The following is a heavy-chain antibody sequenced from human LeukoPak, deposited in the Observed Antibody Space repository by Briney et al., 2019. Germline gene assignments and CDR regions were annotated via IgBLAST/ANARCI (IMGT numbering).Heavy chain of an antibody. V-gene: IGHV4-31*03. J-gene: IGHJ3*01. CDR3: ARIYRGTYSRDV. Sequence: SQTLSLTCTVSGGSISSGGYYWSWIRQHPGKGLEWIGYIYDSGSTYYNPSLRSRVTISGDTSKNQFSLKLSSVTAADTAVYYCARIYRGTYSRDVWGQGTMVTVSS. CDR2: IYDSGST. D-gene: IGHD1-26*01. CDR1: GGSISSGGYY.